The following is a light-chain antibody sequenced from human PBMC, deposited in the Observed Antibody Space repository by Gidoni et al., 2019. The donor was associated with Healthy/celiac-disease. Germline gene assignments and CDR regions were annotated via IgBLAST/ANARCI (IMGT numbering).Light chain of an antibody. CDR2: EVS. V-gene: IGLV2-23*02. Sequence: QSALTQPAYVSGSPGQSITISCTGTSSDVGSYNLVSWYQQHPGKAPKLMIYEVSKRPSGVSNRFSGSKSGNTASLTISGLQAEDEADYYCCSYAGSSLLVFGGGTKLTVL. J-gene: IGLJ2*01. CDR3: CSYAGSSLLV. CDR1: SSDVGSYNL.